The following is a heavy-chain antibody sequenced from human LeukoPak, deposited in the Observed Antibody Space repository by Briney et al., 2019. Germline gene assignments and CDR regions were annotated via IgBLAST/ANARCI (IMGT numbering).Heavy chain of an antibody. CDR1: GGSFSGYF. V-gene: IGHV3-11*04. CDR3: ARDLYYYDSSGYPFGY. J-gene: IGHJ4*02. Sequence: LSLTCAVFGGSFSGYFWSWIRQAPGKGLEWVSYISSSGSTIYYADSVKGRFTISRDNAKNSLYLQMNSLRAEDTAVYYCARDLYYYDSSGYPFGYWGQGTLVTVSS. D-gene: IGHD3-22*01. CDR2: ISSSGSTI.